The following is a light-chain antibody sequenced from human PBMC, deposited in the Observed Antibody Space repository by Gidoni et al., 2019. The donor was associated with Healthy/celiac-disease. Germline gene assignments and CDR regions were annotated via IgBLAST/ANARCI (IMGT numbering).Light chain of an antibody. CDR2: SNN. J-gene: IGLJ1*01. CDR1: SSNIGSNT. CDR3: AAWDDSLNGHV. Sequence: QPVLPQPPSASGTPGQRVTITCSGSSSNIGSNTVNWYQQLPGTAPQLLIYSNNQRPSGVPDRFSGSKSGTSASLAISGLQAEDEADYYCAAWDDSLNGHVFGTGTKVTVL. V-gene: IGLV1-44*01.